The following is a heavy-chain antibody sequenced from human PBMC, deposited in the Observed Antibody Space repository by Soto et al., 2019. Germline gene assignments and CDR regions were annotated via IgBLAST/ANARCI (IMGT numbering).Heavy chain of an antibody. CDR2: IYYSGST. D-gene: IGHD2-2*01. CDR3: PRSVVVPDYGMDV. J-gene: IGHJ6*02. V-gene: IGHV4-30-4*01. Sequence: PSETLSLTCTVSGGSISSGDYYWSWIRQPPGKGLEWIGYIYYSGSTYYNPSLKSRVTISVDTSKNQFSLKLSSVTAADTAVYYCPRSVVVPDYGMDVWGQGTTVTVSS. CDR1: GGSISSGDYY.